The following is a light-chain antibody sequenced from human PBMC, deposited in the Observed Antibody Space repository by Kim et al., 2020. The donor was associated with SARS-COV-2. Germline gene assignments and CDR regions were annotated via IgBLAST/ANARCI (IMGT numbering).Light chain of an antibody. Sequence: LSPGKRATLSCRASQSVSSYLAWYQQKPGQAPRLVIYDVSNRATGIPARFSGSGSGTDFTLTISSLEPEDFAVYYCQHRSNWPPTFGGGTKVDIK. V-gene: IGKV3-11*01. CDR2: DVS. CDR1: QSVSSY. J-gene: IGKJ4*01. CDR3: QHRSNWPPT.